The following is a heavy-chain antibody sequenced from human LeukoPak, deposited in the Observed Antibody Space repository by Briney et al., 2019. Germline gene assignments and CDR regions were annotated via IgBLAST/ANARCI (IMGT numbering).Heavy chain of an antibody. J-gene: IGHJ4*02. CDR1: GGSFSGYY. CDR3: ARASAGYGDYPFDY. D-gene: IGHD4-17*01. Sequence: SETLSLTCAVYGGSFSGYYWSWIRQPPGKGLEWIGEINHSGSTNYNPSLKSRVTISVGTSKNQFSLKLSSVTAADTAVYYCARASAGYGDYPFDYWGQGTLVTVSS. CDR2: INHSGST. V-gene: IGHV4-34*01.